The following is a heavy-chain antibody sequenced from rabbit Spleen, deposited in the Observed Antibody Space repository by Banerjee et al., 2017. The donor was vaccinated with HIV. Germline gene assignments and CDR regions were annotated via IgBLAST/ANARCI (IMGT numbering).Heavy chain of an antibody. V-gene: IGHV1S45*01. CDR1: GFSFSDRDV. CDR2: INTATGKS. J-gene: IGHJ6*01. D-gene: IGHD1-1*01. Sequence: QRQLVESGGGLVKPGASLTLTCKASGFSFSDRDVMCWVRQAPGKGLEWIACINTATGKSVYASWAKGRFVMSRTSSTTVTLQMTSLTAADTATYFCARDTSSSFSSYGMDLWGQGTLVTVS. CDR3: ARDTSSSFSSYGMDL.